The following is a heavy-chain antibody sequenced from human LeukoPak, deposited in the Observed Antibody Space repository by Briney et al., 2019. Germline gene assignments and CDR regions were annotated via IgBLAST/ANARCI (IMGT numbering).Heavy chain of an antibody. J-gene: IGHJ3*02. CDR2: ISGSGGST. Sequence: GGSLRLSCAASGFTFSSYAMSWVRQAPGKGLEWVSAISGSGGSTYYADSVKGRFTISRDNSKNTLYLQMNSLRAEDTAVYYCAKELYYYDSSGDAFDIWGQGTMVTVSS. D-gene: IGHD3-22*01. CDR3: AKELYYYDSSGDAFDI. V-gene: IGHV3-23*01. CDR1: GFTFSSYA.